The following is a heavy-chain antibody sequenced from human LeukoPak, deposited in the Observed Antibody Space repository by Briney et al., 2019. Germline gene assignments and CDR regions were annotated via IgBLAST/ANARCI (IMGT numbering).Heavy chain of an antibody. Sequence: GGSLRLSCAASGFTLSSYAMHWVRQAPGKGLEWVAVISYDGSNKYYADSVKGRFTISRDNSKNTLYLQMNSLRVEDTAVYYCARDPRNSRQCVYWGQGTLVTVSS. V-gene: IGHV3-30-3*01. J-gene: IGHJ4*02. D-gene: IGHD6-19*01. CDR3: ARDPRNSRQCVY. CDR1: GFTLSSYA. CDR2: ISYDGSNK.